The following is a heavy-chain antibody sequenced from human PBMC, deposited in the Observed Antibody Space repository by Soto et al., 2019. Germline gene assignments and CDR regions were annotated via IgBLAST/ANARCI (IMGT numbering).Heavy chain of an antibody. CDR2: ISAYNGNT. CDR3: ARGKRGIAAAGNNWFDP. CDR1: GYTLTSYG. Sequence: ALVKGSCKASGYTLTSYGIGWVRQAPRQGLEWMGWISAYNGNTNYAQKLQGRVTMTTDTSTSTAYMELRSLRSDDTAVYYCARGKRGIAAAGNNWFDPWGQGTLVTVSS. J-gene: IGHJ5*02. V-gene: IGHV1-18*01. D-gene: IGHD6-13*01.